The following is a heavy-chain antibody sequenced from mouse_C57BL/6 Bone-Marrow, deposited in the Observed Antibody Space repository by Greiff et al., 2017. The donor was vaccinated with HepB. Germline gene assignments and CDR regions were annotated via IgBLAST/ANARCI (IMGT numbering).Heavy chain of an antibody. D-gene: IGHD1-1*01. CDR1: GFTFSNYW. Sequence: EVKLMESGGGLVQPGGSMKLSCVASGFTFSNYWMNWVRQSPEKGLEWVAQIRLKSDNYATHYAESVKGRFTISRDDSKSSVYLQMNNLRAEDTGIYYCTGLYYYGSSFYWYFDVWGTGTTVTVSS. CDR3: TGLYYYGSSFYWYFDV. CDR2: IRLKSDNYAT. J-gene: IGHJ1*03. V-gene: IGHV6-3*01.